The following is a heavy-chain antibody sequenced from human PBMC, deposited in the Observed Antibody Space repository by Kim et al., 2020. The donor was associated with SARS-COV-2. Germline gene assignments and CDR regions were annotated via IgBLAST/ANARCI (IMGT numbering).Heavy chain of an antibody. Sequence: ASVKVSCKASGYTFTSYGISWVRQAPGQGLEWMGWISAYNGNTNYAQKLQGRVTMTTDTSTSTAYMELRSLRSDDTAEYYYARDNPNRGPLINYDGNFDYWGQGTLVSVSS. CDR3: ARDNPNRGPLINYDGNFDY. CDR1: GYTFTSYG. J-gene: IGHJ4*01. CDR2: ISAYNGNT. D-gene: IGHD4-4*01. V-gene: IGHV1-18*01.